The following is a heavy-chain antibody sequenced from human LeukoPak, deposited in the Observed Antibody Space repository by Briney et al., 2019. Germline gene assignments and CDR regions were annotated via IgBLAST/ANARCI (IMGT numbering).Heavy chain of an antibody. CDR1: GFIFSSHW. V-gene: IGHV3-7*01. Sequence: PGGSLRLSCGASGFIFSSHWMRWVHQAPGKGLEWVADINRDGSDEYYVDSVKGRFTISRDNAGTSLYLQMNSLRVEDTGVYYCARGDPHADLWGQGTLVTVSS. J-gene: IGHJ5*02. CDR3: ARGDPHADL. CDR2: INRDGSDE.